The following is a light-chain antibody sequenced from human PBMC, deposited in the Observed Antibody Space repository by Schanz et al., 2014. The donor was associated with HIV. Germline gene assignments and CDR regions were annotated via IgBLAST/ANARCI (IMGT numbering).Light chain of an antibody. CDR3: QQLNSYPLFA. CDR1: QNIGNW. Sequence: DIQMTQSPSTLSASVGDRVTITCRASQNIGNWLAWYQQKPGKAPNLLIYQASVLKTGVPSRFSGSRSGTEFTLTISSLQPEDFATYYCQQLNSYPLFAFGPGTKVDV. J-gene: IGKJ3*01. CDR2: QAS. V-gene: IGKV1-5*03.